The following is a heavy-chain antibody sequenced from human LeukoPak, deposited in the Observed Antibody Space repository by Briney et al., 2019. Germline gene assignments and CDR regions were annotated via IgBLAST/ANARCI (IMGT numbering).Heavy chain of an antibody. CDR3: ARGGGSSWAGY. CDR1: GGSISSYY. D-gene: IGHD6-13*01. Sequence: PSETLSLTCTVSGGSISSYYWSWIRQPPGKGLEWIGYIYYSGSTNYNPSLKSRVTISVDTSKNQISLKLSSVTAADTAVYYCARGGGSSWAGYWGQGTLVTVSS. J-gene: IGHJ4*02. CDR2: IYYSGST. V-gene: IGHV4-59*01.